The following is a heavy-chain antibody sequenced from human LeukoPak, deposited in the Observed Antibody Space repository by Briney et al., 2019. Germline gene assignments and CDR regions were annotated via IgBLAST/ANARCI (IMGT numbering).Heavy chain of an antibody. J-gene: IGHJ3*02. V-gene: IGHV3-23*01. D-gene: IGHD6-19*01. Sequence: GGSLRLPCAASGFTFSSYAMSWVRQAPGKGLEWVSAISGSGGSTYYADSVKGRFTIPRDNSKNTLYLQMNSLRAEDTAVYYCAKEAGSSGWYRGPDAFDIWGQGTMVTVSS. CDR3: AKEAGSSGWYRGPDAFDI. CDR1: GFTFSSYA. CDR2: ISGSGGST.